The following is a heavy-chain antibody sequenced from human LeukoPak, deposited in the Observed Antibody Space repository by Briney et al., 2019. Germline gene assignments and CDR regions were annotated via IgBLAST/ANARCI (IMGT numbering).Heavy chain of an antibody. CDR3: ARRGVYRSGAYYFDY. D-gene: IGHD3-10*01. Sequence: GGSLRLSCAASGFTFSSYSMNWVRQAPGKGLELVSSISSISSYIYYADSVKGRVTISIDNAKNSRYLQMNSLRAEDTAVYHCARRGVYRSGAYYFDYWGQGTLVTVSS. CDR1: GFTFSSYS. J-gene: IGHJ4*02. V-gene: IGHV3-21*01. CDR2: ISSISSYI.